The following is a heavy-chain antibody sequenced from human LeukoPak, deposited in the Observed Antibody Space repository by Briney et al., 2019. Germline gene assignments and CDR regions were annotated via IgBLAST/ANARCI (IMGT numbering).Heavy chain of an antibody. CDR2: ISSSSSTI. Sequence: GGSLRLSCAPSGFTFRSYSIDWVRQAPGKGLEWLSYISSSSSTIYFADSVKGRFTISRDNAKNSAYLHMNSLRAEDTAVYYCARVWSSGYTKDYWGQGTLVAVS. CDR3: ARVWSSGYTKDY. CDR1: GFTFRSYS. D-gene: IGHD3-22*01. J-gene: IGHJ4*02. V-gene: IGHV3-48*04.